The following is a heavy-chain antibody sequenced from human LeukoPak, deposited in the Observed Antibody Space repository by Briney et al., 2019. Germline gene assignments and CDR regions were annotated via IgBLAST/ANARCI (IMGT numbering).Heavy chain of an antibody. CDR2: IKQDGSEK. V-gene: IGHV3-7*04. Sequence: PGGSLRLSCAASGFTFSSYWMSWVRQAPGKGLEWVANIKQDGSEKYCVDSVKGRFTISRDNAKNSLYLQMNSLRAEDTAVYYCARGQWLPVFDFWGQGTLVTVSS. D-gene: IGHD3-22*01. CDR3: ARGQWLPVFDF. CDR1: GFTFSSYW. J-gene: IGHJ4*02.